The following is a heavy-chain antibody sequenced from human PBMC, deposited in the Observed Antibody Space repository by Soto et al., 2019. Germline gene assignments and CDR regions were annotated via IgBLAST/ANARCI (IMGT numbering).Heavy chain of an antibody. D-gene: IGHD2-2*02. Sequence: SETLSLTCTVSGGSISSYYWSWIRQPPGKGLEWIGYIYYSGSTNYNPSLKSRVTISVDTSKNQFSLKLSSVTAADTAVYYCARLIPAAIWSDPWGQGTLVTVSS. J-gene: IGHJ5*02. CDR3: ARLIPAAIWSDP. CDR1: GGSISSYY. CDR2: IYYSGST. V-gene: IGHV4-59*08.